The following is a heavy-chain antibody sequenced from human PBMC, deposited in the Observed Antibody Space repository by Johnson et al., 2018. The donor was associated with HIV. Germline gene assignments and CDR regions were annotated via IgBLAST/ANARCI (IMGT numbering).Heavy chain of an antibody. CDR1: GFTFSIYA. V-gene: IGHV3-23*04. Sequence: VQLVESGGGVVQPGGSLRLSCAASGFTFSIYALSWVRQAPGKGLEWVSVISGTGGSTNYADSVKGRFTISRDNSKNTLYLQMNSLRAEDTAVYYCAKAGQMVAATSAFDIWGQGTMVTVSS. CDR2: ISGTGGST. CDR3: AKAGQMVAATSAFDI. J-gene: IGHJ3*02. D-gene: IGHD2-15*01.